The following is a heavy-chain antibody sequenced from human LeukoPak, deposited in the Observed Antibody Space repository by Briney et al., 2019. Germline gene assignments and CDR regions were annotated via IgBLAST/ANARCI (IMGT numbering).Heavy chain of an antibody. V-gene: IGHV3-9*01. Sequence: GGSLRLSCGASGFRFEHYAMHWVRQAPGKGLEWVAGISWNGDTIGYADSVQGRFSIFRDNARNSLSLEMTSLRAEDTALYYCAKVGGPGSYYNSHFEKWGQGTLVTVSS. CDR1: GFRFEHYA. CDR3: AKVGGPGSYYNSHFEK. J-gene: IGHJ4*02. D-gene: IGHD3-10*01. CDR2: ISWNGDTI.